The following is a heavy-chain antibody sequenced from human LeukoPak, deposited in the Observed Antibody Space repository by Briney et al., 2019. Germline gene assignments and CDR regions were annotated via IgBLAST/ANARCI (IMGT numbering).Heavy chain of an antibody. Sequence: ETLSLTFAVSGYSISSGYYWVWIRQPPGKGREGIGSIYHSGSTYYNPSLKSRVTISVDTSKNQFSLKLSSVTAADTAVYYCERPRPNAGDLDIWGQGTMVTVSS. D-gene: IGHD1-14*01. CDR3: ERPRPNAGDLDI. J-gene: IGHJ3*02. CDR1: GYSISSGYY. CDR2: IYHSGST. V-gene: IGHV4-38-2*01.